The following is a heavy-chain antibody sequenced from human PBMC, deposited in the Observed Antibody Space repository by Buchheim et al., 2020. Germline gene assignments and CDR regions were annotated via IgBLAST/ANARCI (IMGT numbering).Heavy chain of an antibody. D-gene: IGHD6-6*01. CDR2: ISYDGSNK. V-gene: IGHV3-30*18. CDR3: AKDMDRGIAAPLDY. J-gene: IGHJ4*02. Sequence: QVQLVESGGGVVQPGRSLRLSCAASGFTFSSYGMHWVRQAPGKGLEWVAVISYDGSNKYYGDSVKGRFTISRDNSKNTLDLQMNSLRGEDTAVYFCAKDMDRGIAAPLDYWGQGTL. CDR1: GFTFSSYG.